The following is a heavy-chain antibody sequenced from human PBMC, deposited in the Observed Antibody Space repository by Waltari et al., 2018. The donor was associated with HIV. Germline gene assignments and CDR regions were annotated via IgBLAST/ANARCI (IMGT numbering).Heavy chain of an antibody. CDR1: GGSISSYY. CDR2: IYYSGST. V-gene: IGHV4-59*01. CDR3: ASIKWELRGNDAFDI. J-gene: IGHJ3*02. Sequence: QVQLQESGPGLVKPSETLSLTCTVSGGSISSYYWSWIRQPPGKGLEWIGYIYYSGSTNYNPSLKSRVTISVDTSKNQFSLKLSSVTAADTAVYYCASIKWELRGNDAFDIWGQGTMVTVSS. D-gene: IGHD1-26*01.